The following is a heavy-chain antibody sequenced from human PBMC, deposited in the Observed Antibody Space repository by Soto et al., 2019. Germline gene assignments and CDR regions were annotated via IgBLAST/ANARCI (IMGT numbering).Heavy chain of an antibody. CDR3: ARGPYCSGGSCRGGYYYYYYMDV. Sequence: GGSMRLSRAAAGGPFVNYSMNWVRQDTGKGLEWVSYISSSSSTIYYADSVKGRFTISRDNAKNSLYLQMNSLRAEDTAVYYCARGPYCSGGSCRGGYYYYYYMDVWGKGTTVTVSS. D-gene: IGHD2-15*01. J-gene: IGHJ6*03. CDR2: ISSSSSTI. V-gene: IGHV3-48*01. CDR1: GGPFVNYS.